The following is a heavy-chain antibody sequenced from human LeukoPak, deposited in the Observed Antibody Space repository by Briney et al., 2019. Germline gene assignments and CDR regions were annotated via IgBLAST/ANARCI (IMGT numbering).Heavy chain of an antibody. J-gene: IGHJ3*02. CDR3: ARDRGAAALDI. CDR2: IISDGSSR. V-gene: IGHV3-74*01. Sequence: GGSLRLSCAASGFTFSSYWMHWGRQAPGMGLVWVSRIISDGSSRSYADSVKGRFTISRDSAKNTLYLQMNSLRAEDTAVYYCARDRGAAALDIWGQGTMVTVSS. D-gene: IGHD6-13*01. CDR1: GFTFSSYW.